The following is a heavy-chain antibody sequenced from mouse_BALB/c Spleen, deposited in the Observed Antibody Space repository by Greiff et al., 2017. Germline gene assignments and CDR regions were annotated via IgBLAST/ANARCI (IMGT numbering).Heavy chain of an antibody. Sequence: QVQLQQSGAELMKPGASVKISCKATGYTFSSYWIEWVKQRPGHGLEWIGEILPGSGSTNYNEKFKGKATFTADTSSNTAYMQLSSLTSEDSAVYYCARVTALYAMDYWGQGTSVTVSS. D-gene: IGHD2-2*01. CDR2: ILPGSGST. J-gene: IGHJ4*01. CDR1: GYTFSSYW. V-gene: IGHV1-9*01. CDR3: ARVTALYAMDY.